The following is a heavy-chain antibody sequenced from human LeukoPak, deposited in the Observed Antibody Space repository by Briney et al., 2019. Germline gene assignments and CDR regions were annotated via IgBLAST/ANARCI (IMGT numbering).Heavy chain of an antibody. CDR1: GFTFSDYY. D-gene: IGHD3-3*01. V-gene: IGHV3-11*01. CDR2: ISSSGSTI. CDR3: AGAPQYDFWRDY. J-gene: IGHJ4*02. Sequence: GGSLRLSCAASGFTFSDYYTSWIRQAPGKGLEWVSYISSSGSTIYYADSVKGRFTISRDNAKNSLYLQMNSLRAEDTAVYYCAGAPQYDFWRDYWGQGTLVTVSS.